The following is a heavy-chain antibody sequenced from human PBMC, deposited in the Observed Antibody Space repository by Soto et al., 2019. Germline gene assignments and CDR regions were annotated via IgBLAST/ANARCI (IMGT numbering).Heavy chain of an antibody. CDR1: GYTLTELS. V-gene: IGHV1-24*01. Sequence: GASVEVSCEVSGYTLTELSMHWVRQAPGKGLEGMGGFDPEYGETIYAQKFQGRVTMTEDTSTDTAYMELSSLRSEDTAVYYCSSTVVTHYYYYGMDVWGQGSTVTFSS. J-gene: IGHJ6*02. CDR3: SSTVVTHYYYYGMDV. CDR2: FDPEYGET. D-gene: IGHD4-17*01.